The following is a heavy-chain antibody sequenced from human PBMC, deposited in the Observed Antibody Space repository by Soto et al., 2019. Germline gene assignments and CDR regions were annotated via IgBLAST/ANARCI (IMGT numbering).Heavy chain of an antibody. J-gene: IGHJ4*02. CDR3: AREDGSVAVAGFGY. D-gene: IGHD6-19*01. V-gene: IGHV1-69*12. CDR2: IIPIFGTA. Sequence: QVQLVQSGAEVKKPGSSVKVSCKASGGTFSSYAISWVRQAPGQGLEWMGGIIPIFGTANYAQKFQGRVTXXAXEVXSTAYMELSSLRSEDRAVYYCAREDGSVAVAGFGYWGQGTLVTVSS. CDR1: GGTFSSYA.